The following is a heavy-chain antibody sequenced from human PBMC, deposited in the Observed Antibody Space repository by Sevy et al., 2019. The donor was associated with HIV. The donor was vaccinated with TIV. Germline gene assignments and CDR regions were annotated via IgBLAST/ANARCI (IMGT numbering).Heavy chain of an antibody. D-gene: IGHD2-2*01. V-gene: IGHV4-34*01. CDR2: INHSGST. Sequence: SETLSLTCAVYGGSFSGYYWNWIRQSPAKGLEWIGEINHSGSTHYNPSLKSRVTISVDTSKNQFSLRLNSVTAADTAVYYCARAPPVVVVPGAPSWFDPWGQGTLVTVSS. J-gene: IGHJ5*02. CDR3: ARAPPVVVVPGAPSWFDP. CDR1: GGSFSGYY.